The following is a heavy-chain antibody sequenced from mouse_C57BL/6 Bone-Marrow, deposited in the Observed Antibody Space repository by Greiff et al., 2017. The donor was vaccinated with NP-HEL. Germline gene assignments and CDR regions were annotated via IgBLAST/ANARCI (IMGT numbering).Heavy chain of an antibody. D-gene: IGHD2-4*01. CDR1: GFTFSDFY. V-gene: IGHV7-1*01. CDR3: ARDAFSYDTWYFDV. CDR2: SRNKANDYTT. Sequence: EVKVVESGGGLVQSGRSLRLSCATSGFTFSDFYMEWVRQAPGKGLEWIAASRNKANDYTTEYSASVKGRFIVSRDTSQSILYLQMNALRAEDTAMYYCARDAFSYDTWYFDVWGTGTTVTVSS. J-gene: IGHJ1*03.